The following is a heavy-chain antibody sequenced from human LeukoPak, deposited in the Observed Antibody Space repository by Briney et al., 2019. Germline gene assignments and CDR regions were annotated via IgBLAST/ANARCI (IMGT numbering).Heavy chain of an antibody. D-gene: IGHD3-22*01. CDR1: GFTFSSYS. V-gene: IGHV3-21*01. CDR3: AASNYYDSSGPTTDY. Sequence: GGPLRLSCAASGFTFSSYSMNWVRQAPGKGLEWVSSISSSSSYIYYADSVKGRFTISRDNAKNSLYLQMNSLRAEDTAVYYCAASNYYDSSGPTTDYWGLGTLVIVSS. CDR2: ISSSSSYI. J-gene: IGHJ4*02.